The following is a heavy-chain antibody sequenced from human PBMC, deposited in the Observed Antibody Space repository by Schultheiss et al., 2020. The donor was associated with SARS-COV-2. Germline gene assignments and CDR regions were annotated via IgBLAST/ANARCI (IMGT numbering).Heavy chain of an antibody. CDR1: GFTFSDYY. Sequence: GGSLRLSCAASGFTFSDYYMSWIRQAPGKGLEWVSYISSSGSTIYYADSVKGRFTISRDNAKNSLYLQMNSLKTEDTAVYYCTTAYYDILTGSFDYWGQGTLVTVSS. J-gene: IGHJ4*02. CDR3: TTAYYDILTGSFDY. D-gene: IGHD3-9*01. V-gene: IGHV3-11*01. CDR2: ISSSGSTI.